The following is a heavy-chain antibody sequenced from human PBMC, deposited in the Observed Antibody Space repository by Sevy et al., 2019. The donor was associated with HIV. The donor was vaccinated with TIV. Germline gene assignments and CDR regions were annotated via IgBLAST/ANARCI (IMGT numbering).Heavy chain of an antibody. V-gene: IGHV2-5*01. D-gene: IGHD3-22*01. CDR2: IYWNDDK. CDR1: GFSLSTSGVG. CDR3: AYSHPEYNYYNSSGYYLDY. Sequence: SGPTLVNPTQTLTLTCTFSGFSLSTSGVGVGWIRQPPGKALEWLALIYWNDDKRYSPSLKSRLSITKDTCKNQMVLKMTNMDTVDTATNYCAYSHPEYNYYNSSGYYLDYWGQGTLVTVSS. J-gene: IGHJ4*02.